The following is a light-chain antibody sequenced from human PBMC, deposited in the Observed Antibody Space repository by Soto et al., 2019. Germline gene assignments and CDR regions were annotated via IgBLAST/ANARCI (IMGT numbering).Light chain of an antibody. CDR3: SSFKGNNRFV. Sequence: QSVLTQPASVSGSPGQSITISCTGTSSNVGSYKLVSWYQQHPVKAPKLMIFEVNKRPSGVSNRFSGSKSGNTAYLTISGLQVEDEAEYYCSSFKGNNRFVFGTGTKVTVL. CDR2: EVN. V-gene: IGLV2-14*02. CDR1: SSNVGSYKL. J-gene: IGLJ1*01.